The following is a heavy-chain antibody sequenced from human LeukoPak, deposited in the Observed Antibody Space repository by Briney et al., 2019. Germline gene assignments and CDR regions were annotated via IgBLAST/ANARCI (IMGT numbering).Heavy chain of an antibody. CDR3: ARERKYGSGSYRWFDY. V-gene: IGHV4-59*01. J-gene: IGHJ4*02. D-gene: IGHD3-10*01. CDR1: GGSISSYY. CDR2: IYYSGST. Sequence: PSETLSLTCAVSGGSISSYYWSWIRQPPGKGLEWIGYIYYSGSTNYNPSLKSRVTISVDTSKNQFSLKLSSVTAADTAVYYCARERKYGSGSYRWFDYWGQGTLVTVSS.